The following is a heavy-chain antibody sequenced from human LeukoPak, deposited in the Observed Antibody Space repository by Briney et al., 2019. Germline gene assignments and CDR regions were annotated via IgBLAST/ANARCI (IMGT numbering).Heavy chain of an antibody. V-gene: IGHV4-34*01. Sequence: PSQTLSLTCAVYGGSFSGYYWGWIRQPPGKGLEWIGEINHSGSTNYNPSLKSRVTISVDTSKNQFSLKLSSVTAADTAVYYCARGGRLRIDYWGQGTLVTVSS. CDR1: GGSFSGYY. D-gene: IGHD4-17*01. CDR3: ARGGRLRIDY. CDR2: INHSGST. J-gene: IGHJ4*02.